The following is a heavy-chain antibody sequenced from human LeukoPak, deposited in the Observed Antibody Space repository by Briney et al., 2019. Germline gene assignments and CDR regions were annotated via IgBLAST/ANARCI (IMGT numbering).Heavy chain of an antibody. Sequence: ASVKVSCKASGYTFTTHGITWVRQAPGQGLERMGWISAYNGNTNYAQRLQGRVTMTTDTSTSTAYMELRGLRPDDTAVYYCARDRGFIYYDSDGFVFQFWGQGTLVTVSS. CDR2: ISAYNGNT. V-gene: IGHV1-18*01. J-gene: IGHJ1*01. CDR3: ARDRGFIYYDSDGFVFQF. CDR1: GYTFTTHG. D-gene: IGHD3-22*01.